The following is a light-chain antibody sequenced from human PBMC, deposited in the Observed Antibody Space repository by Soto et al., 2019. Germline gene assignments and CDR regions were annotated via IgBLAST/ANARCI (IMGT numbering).Light chain of an antibody. CDR1: SSDVGGYNY. CDR2: DVS. J-gene: IGLJ1*01. V-gene: IGLV2-14*01. Sequence: QSVLTQPASVSGSPGQSITISCTGTSSDVGGYNYVSWYQQHPGKAPKFMIYDVSNRPSGVSNHFSGSKSGNTASLTISWLQAEDEADYYCSSYTTSNTRQIVFGTGTKVTVL. CDR3: SSYTTSNTRQIV.